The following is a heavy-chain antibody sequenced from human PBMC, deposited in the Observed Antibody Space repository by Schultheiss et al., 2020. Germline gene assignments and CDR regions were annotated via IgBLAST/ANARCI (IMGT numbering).Heavy chain of an antibody. CDR1: GFTFSSYG. Sequence: GGSLRLSCAASGFTFSSYGMHWVRQAPGKGLEWVAVISYDGSNKYYADSVKGRFTISRDNSKNTLYLQMNSLRAEDTAVYYCAKDRKGVYYDSSGSPKNYFDYWGQGTVVTVSS. CDR2: ISYDGSNK. D-gene: IGHD3-22*01. J-gene: IGHJ4*02. V-gene: IGHV3-30*18. CDR3: AKDRKGVYYDSSGSPKNYFDY.